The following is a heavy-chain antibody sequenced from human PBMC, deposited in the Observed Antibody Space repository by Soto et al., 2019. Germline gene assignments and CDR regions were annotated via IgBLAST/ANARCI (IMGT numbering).Heavy chain of an antibody. J-gene: IGHJ4*02. V-gene: IGHV3-23*01. D-gene: IGHD2-2*01. CDR1: VFSFNTNA. CDR3: AKESLFPSIQGIITN. Sequence: GGSLRLSCAASVFSFNTNAMGWVRQAPGKGLEWVSIISASGGSTYYLDSVKGRFTVSRDNSKNTVYLQMNTLSADDTAVYFCAKESLFPSIQGIITNWGQGVVVTVSS. CDR2: ISASGGST.